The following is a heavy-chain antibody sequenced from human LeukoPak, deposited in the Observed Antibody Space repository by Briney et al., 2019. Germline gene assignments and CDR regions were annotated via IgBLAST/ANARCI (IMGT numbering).Heavy chain of an antibody. J-gene: IGHJ4*02. CDR2: ISAYNGNT. CDR1: GYTFTGYG. V-gene: IGHV1-18*01. Sequence: VASVKVSCKASGYTFTGYGISWVRQAPGQGLEWMGWISAYNGNTNYAQKLQGRVTMTTDTSTSTAYMELRSLRSDDTAVYYCARGGVTWIQLWSTSFDYWGQGTLVTVSS. CDR3: ARGGVTWIQLWSTSFDY. D-gene: IGHD5-18*01.